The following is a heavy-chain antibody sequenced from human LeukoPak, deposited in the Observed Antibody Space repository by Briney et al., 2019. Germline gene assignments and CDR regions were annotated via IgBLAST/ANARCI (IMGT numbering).Heavy chain of an antibody. CDR2: ISWNSGSI. CDR3: ARGLKRGSGSYYSDAFDI. CDR1: GFTFDDYA. J-gene: IGHJ3*02. D-gene: IGHD3-10*01. V-gene: IGHV3-9*01. Sequence: GGSLRLSCAASGFTFDDYAMHWVRQAPGKGLGWVSGISWNSGSIGYADSVKGRFTISRDNAKNSLYLQMNSLRAEDTAVYYCARGLKRGSGSYYSDAFDIWGQGTMVTVSS.